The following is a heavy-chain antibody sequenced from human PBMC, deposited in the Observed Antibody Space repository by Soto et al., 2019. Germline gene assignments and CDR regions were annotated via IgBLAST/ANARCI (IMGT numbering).Heavy chain of an antibody. V-gene: IGHV4-59*01. CDR2: IYYSGST. CDR3: ARVSSGWWSFDY. J-gene: IGHJ4*02. D-gene: IGHD6-19*01. Sequence: PSETLSLTCTVSGGSISSYYWSWIRQPPGKGLEWIGYIYYSGSTNYNPSLKSRVTISVNTSKNQFSLKLTSVTAADTAGYDCARVSSGWWSFDYWGQGTLVPVSS. CDR1: GGSISSYY.